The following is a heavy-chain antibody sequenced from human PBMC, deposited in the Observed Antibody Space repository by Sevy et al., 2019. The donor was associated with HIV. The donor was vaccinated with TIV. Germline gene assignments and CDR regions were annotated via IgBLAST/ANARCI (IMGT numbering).Heavy chain of an antibody. D-gene: IGHD1-7*01. V-gene: IGHV5-51*01. CDR3: ARRGFGWNYEARWFDP. Sequence: GGSLRLSCKGSGYSFTSYWIGWVRQMPGKGLEWMGIIYPGDSDTRYRPSFQGQVTISADKSISTAYLQWSSLKASDTAMYYWARRGFGWNYEARWFDPWGQGTLVTVSS. CDR2: IYPGDSDT. CDR1: GYSFTSYW. J-gene: IGHJ5*02.